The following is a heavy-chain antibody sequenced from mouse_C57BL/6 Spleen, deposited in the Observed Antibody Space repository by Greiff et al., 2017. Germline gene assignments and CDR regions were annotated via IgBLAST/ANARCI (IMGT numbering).Heavy chain of an antibody. D-gene: IGHD1-1*01. CDR1: GYTFTSYW. V-gene: IGHV1-55*01. CDR2: IYPGSGST. CDR3: ALLITTVVATDAMDY. Sequence: QVQLQQPGAELVKPGASVKMSCKASGYTFTSYWITWVKQRPGQGLEWIGDIYPGSGSTNYNEKFKSKATLTVDTSSSTAYMQLSSLTSEDSAVYYCALLITTVVATDAMDYWGQGTSATGSS. J-gene: IGHJ4*01.